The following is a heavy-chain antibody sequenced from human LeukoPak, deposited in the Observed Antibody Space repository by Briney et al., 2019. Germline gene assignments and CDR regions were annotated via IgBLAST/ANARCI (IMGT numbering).Heavy chain of an antibody. D-gene: IGHD6-19*01. J-gene: IGHJ4*02. CDR3: ARLPGYSSGWGRPDFDY. CDR2: IYYSGST. CDR1: GVSISSSSYY. Sequence: EASETLSLTCTASGVSISSSSYYWGWLRQPPGKGLEWIGSIYYSGSTYYNPSLKSRVTISVDTSKNQFSLKLSSVTAADTAVYYCARLPGYSSGWGRPDFDYWGQGTLVTVSS. V-gene: IGHV4-39*01.